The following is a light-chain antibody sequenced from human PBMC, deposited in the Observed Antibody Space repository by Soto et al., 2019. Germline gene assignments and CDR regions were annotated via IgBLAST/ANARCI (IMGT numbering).Light chain of an antibody. J-gene: IGKJ5*01. V-gene: IGKV1-9*01. CDR2: AAS. Sequence: IQLTQSPSSLSASVGDRVTITCRSSQTVHSYFAWHQQKPGEAPKLLIYAASTLHSGVPSRFSASGYGTDFTLSISSLQPEDFATYYCQQLNNFPITLGQGTRLEI. CDR3: QQLNNFPIT. CDR1: QTVHSY.